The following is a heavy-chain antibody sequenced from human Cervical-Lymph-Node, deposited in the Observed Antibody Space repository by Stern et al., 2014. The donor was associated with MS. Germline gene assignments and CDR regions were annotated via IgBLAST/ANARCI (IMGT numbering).Heavy chain of an antibody. Sequence: QVQLVEPGGGVVQPGGSLRLSCAGSGFDFRYFGMHWVRQAPGKGLEWVGLISHEGKYQYYRDFVKGRFTISRDNSRGTLTLQMSSLRPDDTGLYFCAKDLGRSSGWSDLAHWGEGTRVTVSS. V-gene: IGHV3-30*18. D-gene: IGHD6-19*01. CDR3: AKDLGRSSGWSDLAH. J-gene: IGHJ4*02. CDR2: ISHEGKYQ. CDR1: GFDFRYFG.